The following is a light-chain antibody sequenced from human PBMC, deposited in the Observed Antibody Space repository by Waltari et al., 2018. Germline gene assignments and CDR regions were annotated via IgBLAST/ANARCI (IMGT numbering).Light chain of an antibody. CDR2: EDD. CDR1: SARIATDY. Sequence: NFLLTQPHSVSESPGKTVTISCTRSSARIATDYVQWYQQRPGSAPTTVIYEDDHRPSGVPDRFSGSIDSSSNSASLTISGLKTEDEADYYCHSYDSSPIWVFGGGTKLTVL. CDR3: HSYDSSPIWV. V-gene: IGLV6-57*03. J-gene: IGLJ3*02.